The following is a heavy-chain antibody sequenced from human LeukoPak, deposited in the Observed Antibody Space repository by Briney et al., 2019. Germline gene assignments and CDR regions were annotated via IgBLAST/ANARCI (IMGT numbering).Heavy chain of an antibody. V-gene: IGHV4-59*08. D-gene: IGHD6-6*01. J-gene: IGHJ5*02. CDR1: RGSISNYY. CDR2: IYYTGST. CDR3: ARRGGGSSTDWFDP. Sequence: SETLSLTCSVSRGSISNYYWSWIRQPPGRGLEWIGYIYYTGSTNSSPSLKSRVTMSLDTSNNQFSLRLSSVTAADTAVYYCARRGGGSSTDWFDPWGQGTLVTVSS.